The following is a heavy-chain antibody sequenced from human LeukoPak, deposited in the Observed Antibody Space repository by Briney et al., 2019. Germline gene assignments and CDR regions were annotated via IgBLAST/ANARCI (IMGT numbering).Heavy chain of an antibody. J-gene: IGHJ3*02. CDR3: ARERYDSSGYDAFDI. D-gene: IGHD3-22*01. CDR2: FYYSGST. V-gene: IGHV4-59*01. CDR1: GASISMYY. Sequence: PSETLSLTCSVSGASISMYYWSWIRQPPGKELEWIGYFYYSGSTIYNPSLKSRVTISVDMSKNHFSLKLSSVTAADTGVYYCARERYDSSGYDAFDIWGQGTMVTISS.